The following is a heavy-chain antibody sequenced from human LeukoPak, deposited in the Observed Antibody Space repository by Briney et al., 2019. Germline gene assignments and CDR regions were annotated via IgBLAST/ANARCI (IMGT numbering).Heavy chain of an antibody. J-gene: IGHJ4*02. CDR2: MNPNSGNT. D-gene: IGHD6-6*01. Sequence: ASVKVSCKASGYTFTGLDINWVRQASGQGLEWMGWMNPNSGNTGYAQKFQGRVTLTRNTSISTAYMELSSLRSEDTAVYYCARGRGSSRGVLYGYWGQGTLVTVSS. CDR1: GYTFTGLD. CDR3: ARGRGSSRGVLYGY. V-gene: IGHV1-8*01.